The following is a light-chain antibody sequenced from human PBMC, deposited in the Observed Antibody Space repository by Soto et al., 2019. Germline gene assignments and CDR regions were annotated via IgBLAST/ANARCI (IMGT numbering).Light chain of an antibody. CDR3: QQYNIYPWT. Sequence: MNQSYSTVSGAEGDSVTXTWPASQSSSSWVAWYQQKPGKAHKLLIYKASILESGVPSRFSGSGSGTEFTLTISSLQPDDFATYYCQQYNIYPWTFGQGTKVDIK. CDR2: KAS. V-gene: IGKV1-5*03. CDR1: QSSSSW. J-gene: IGKJ1*01.